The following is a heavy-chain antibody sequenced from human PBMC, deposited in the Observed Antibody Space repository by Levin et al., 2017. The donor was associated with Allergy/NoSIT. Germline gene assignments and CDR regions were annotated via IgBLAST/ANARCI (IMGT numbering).Heavy chain of an antibody. J-gene: IGHJ6*02. CDR2: ISSSSSYI. V-gene: IGHV3-21*01. CDR3: ARSSGYDFWSGLFSRPDPYGMDV. Sequence: GESLKISCAASGFTFSSYSMNWVRQAPGKGLEWVSSISSSSSYIYYADSVKGRFTISRDNAKNSLYLQMNSLRAEDTAVYYCARSSGYDFWSGLFSRPDPYGMDVWGQGTTVTVSS. D-gene: IGHD3-3*01. CDR1: GFTFSSYS.